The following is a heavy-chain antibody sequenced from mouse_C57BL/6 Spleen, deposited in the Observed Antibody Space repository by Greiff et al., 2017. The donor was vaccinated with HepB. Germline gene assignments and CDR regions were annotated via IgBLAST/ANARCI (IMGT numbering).Heavy chain of an antibody. V-gene: IGHV1-26*01. CDR1: GYTFTDYY. Sequence: EVQLQQSGPELVKPGASVKISCKASGYTFTDYYMNWVKQSHGKSLEWIGDINPNNGGTSYNQKFKGKATLTVDKSSSTAYMELRSLTSEDSAVYYCARSIGGYDGYYFDYWGQGTTLTVSS. D-gene: IGHD2-3*01. CDR3: ARSIGGYDGYYFDY. J-gene: IGHJ2*01. CDR2: INPNNGGT.